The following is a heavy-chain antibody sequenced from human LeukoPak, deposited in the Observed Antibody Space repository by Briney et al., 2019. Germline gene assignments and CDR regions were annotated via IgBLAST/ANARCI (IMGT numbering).Heavy chain of an antibody. Sequence: SETLSLTCTVSGGSISSSSHYWSWIRQPPGKGLEWIGEINHSGSTNYNPSLKSRVTISVDTSKNQFSLKLSSVTAADTAVYYCARRYYYGSGRLDYWGQGTLVTVSS. CDR3: ARRYYYGSGRLDY. CDR1: GGSISSSSHY. D-gene: IGHD3-10*01. J-gene: IGHJ4*02. V-gene: IGHV4-39*07. CDR2: INHSGST.